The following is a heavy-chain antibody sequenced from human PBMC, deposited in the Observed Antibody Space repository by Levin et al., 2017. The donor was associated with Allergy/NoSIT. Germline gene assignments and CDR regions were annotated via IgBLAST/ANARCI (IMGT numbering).Heavy chain of an antibody. J-gene: IGHJ4*02. D-gene: IGHD3-22*01. CDR3: AKALGSDSGGYYFGSFGY. Sequence: PGGSLRLSCAASRFTFSSYAMSWVRQAPGQGLEWVSAIRGSGGGTYYADSVKGRFTISRDNSKNTLYLQMNSLRVEDTAVYYCAKALGSDSGGYYFGSFGYWGQGTLVTVSS. V-gene: IGHV3-23*01. CDR2: IRGSGGGT. CDR1: RFTFSSYA.